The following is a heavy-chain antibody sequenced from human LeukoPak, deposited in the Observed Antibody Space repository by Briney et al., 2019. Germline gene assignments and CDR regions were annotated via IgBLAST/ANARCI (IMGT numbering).Heavy chain of an antibody. CDR3: ARSPSNPLLWFGELSLYMDV. D-gene: IGHD3-10*01. CDR2: IYRSGGT. CDR1: GFPISSHY. J-gene: IGHJ6*03. V-gene: IGHV3-66*03. Sequence: GGSLRLSCTASGFPISSHYISWVRQAPGKGLDWVSVIYRSGGTYFADSVRGRFTISRDDSKNTVSLQMGSLRAEDMAVYYCARSPSNPLLWFGELSLYMDVWGKGTTVTVSS.